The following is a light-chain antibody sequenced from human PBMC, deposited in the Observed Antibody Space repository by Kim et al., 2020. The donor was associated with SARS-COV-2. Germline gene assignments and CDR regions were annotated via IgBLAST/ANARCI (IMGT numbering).Light chain of an antibody. V-gene: IGKV3-20*01. CDR3: QQYVSSSLT. CDR2: GAS. J-gene: IGKJ4*01. CDR1: HSVSSSY. Sequence: SPGERATRSCRASHSVSSSYLAWYQQKPGQAPRLLIYGASSRATGIPDRFGGSGSGTDFTLTISRLEPEDFAVYYCQQYVSSSLTFGGGTKVDIK.